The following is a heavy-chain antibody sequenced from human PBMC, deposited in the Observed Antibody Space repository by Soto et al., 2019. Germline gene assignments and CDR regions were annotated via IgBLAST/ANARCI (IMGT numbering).Heavy chain of an antibody. Sequence: PGGSLRLSCAPSGFTFSSYAMSWVRQAPGKGLEWVSTISGSGGNTYSADSVKGRFTVSRDNFKNTLYLQMNSLRAEDTAVYYCARARKVNYYDSSGPIPDAYYFDYWGQGTLVTVSS. CDR2: ISGSGGNT. J-gene: IGHJ4*02. D-gene: IGHD3-22*01. CDR3: ARARKVNYYDSSGPIPDAYYFDY. CDR1: GFTFSSYA. V-gene: IGHV3-23*01.